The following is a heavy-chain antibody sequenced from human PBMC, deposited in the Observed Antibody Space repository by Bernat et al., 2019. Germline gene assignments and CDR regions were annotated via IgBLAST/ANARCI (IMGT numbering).Heavy chain of an antibody. CDR1: GFTFSNAW. V-gene: IGHV3-15*01. Sequence: EVQLVESGGGLVKPGGSLRLSCAASGFTFSNAWMSWVRQAPGKGLEWVGRIKSKTDGGTTDYAAPVKGRFTISRDDSKNTLYLQMNSLKTEDTAVYYCRLVVAATYPPYDAFDIWGQGTMVTVSS. CDR3: RLVVAATYPPYDAFDI. D-gene: IGHD2-2*01. CDR2: IKSKTDGGTT. J-gene: IGHJ3*02.